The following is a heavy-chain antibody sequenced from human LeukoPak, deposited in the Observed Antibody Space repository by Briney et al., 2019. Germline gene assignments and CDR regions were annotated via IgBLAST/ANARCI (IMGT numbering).Heavy chain of an antibody. CDR2: ISAYNGNT. CDR3: ARGAVNQYYYDSSGYYFDY. Sequence: GASVKVSCKASGYTFTSYGISWVRQAPGQGLEWMGWISAYNGNTNYAQKLQGRVTMTTDTSTSTAYMELRSLRSDDTAVYYCARGAVNQYYYDSSGYYFDYWGQGTLVTVSS. D-gene: IGHD3-22*01. J-gene: IGHJ4*02. CDR1: GYTFTSYG. V-gene: IGHV1-18*01.